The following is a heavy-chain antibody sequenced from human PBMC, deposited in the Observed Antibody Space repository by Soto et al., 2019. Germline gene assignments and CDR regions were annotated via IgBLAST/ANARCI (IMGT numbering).Heavy chain of an antibody. D-gene: IGHD5-18*01. CDR3: AREFADLGYSYVHDAYDI. CDR1: GYTFTSYG. Sequence: ASVKVSCKASGYTFTSYGISWVRQAPGQGLEWMGWISAYNGNTNYAQKLQGRVTMTTDTSTSTAYMELRSLRSDDTAVYYCAREFADLGYSYVHDAYDIWGQGTMVTVSS. CDR2: ISAYNGNT. V-gene: IGHV1-18*01. J-gene: IGHJ3*02.